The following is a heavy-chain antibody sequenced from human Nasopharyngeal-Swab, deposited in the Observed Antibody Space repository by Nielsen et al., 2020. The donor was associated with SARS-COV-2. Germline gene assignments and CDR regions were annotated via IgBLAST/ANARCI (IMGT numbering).Heavy chain of an antibody. V-gene: IGHV5-51*01. D-gene: IGHD4-17*01. Sequence: ASLKISCKGSGYSFTSYWIGWVRQMPGKGLEWMGIIYPGDSDTRYSPSFQGQVTISADKSISTAYLQWSSLKASDTAMYYCARLVSTTVTTTYFDYWGQGTLVTVSS. CDR3: ARLVSTTVTTTYFDY. CDR1: GYSFTSYW. J-gene: IGHJ4*02. CDR2: IYPGDSDT.